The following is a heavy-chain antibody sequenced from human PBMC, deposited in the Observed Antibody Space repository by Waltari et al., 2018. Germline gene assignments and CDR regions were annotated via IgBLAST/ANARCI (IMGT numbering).Heavy chain of an antibody. J-gene: IGHJ4*02. CDR2: IYQSGST. CDR3: ARDLGGSYRLDY. Sequence: QVQLQESGPGLVKPSETLSLTCAVSGYSISSGYYWGWIRQAPGKGLEWIGSIYQSGSTYYTPALKRRVTISVDTSKNQFALKLSSVTAADTAVYYCARDLGGSYRLDYWGQGTLVTVSS. D-gene: IGHD1-26*01. CDR1: GYSISSGYY. V-gene: IGHV4-38-2*02.